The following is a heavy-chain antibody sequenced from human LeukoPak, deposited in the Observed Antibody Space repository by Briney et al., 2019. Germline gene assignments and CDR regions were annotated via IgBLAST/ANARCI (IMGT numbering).Heavy chain of an antibody. V-gene: IGHV3-53*01. CDR1: GFSVSSNY. CDR2: IYSGGST. D-gene: IGHD3-10*01. CDR3: ARSTGETGFYYYYYMDV. Sequence: GGSLRLSCAASGFSVSSNYMSWVRQAPGKGLEWVSVIYSGGSTYYADSVKGRFTISRDNFKNTLYLQMNNLRAEDTAVYYCARSTGETGFYYYYYMDVWGKGTTVTISS. J-gene: IGHJ6*03.